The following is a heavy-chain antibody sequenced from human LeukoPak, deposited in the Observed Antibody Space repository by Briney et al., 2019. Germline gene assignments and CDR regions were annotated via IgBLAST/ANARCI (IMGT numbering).Heavy chain of an antibody. CDR1: GFTFSRYD. CDR3: ARQVSCDTTTCYAGMPPDY. V-gene: IGHV3-23*01. D-gene: IGHD2-2*01. Sequence: PGGSLRLSCAASGFTFSRYDMSWVRQPPGKGLEWVSVISGSGGSTYYADSVRGRFTISRDDSGTTLFLQMNSLSAEDTAVYYCARQVSCDTTTCYAGMPPDYWGQGTLVTVSS. CDR2: ISGSGGST. J-gene: IGHJ4*02.